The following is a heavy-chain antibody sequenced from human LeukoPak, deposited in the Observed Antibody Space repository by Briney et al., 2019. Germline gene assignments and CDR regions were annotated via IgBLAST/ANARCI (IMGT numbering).Heavy chain of an antibody. Sequence: GGSLRLSCAASGFTFSSYGMSRVRQAPGKGLEWVSAISGSGGSTYYADSVKGRFTISRDNSKNTLYLQMNSLRAEDTAVYYCAKNKDYYYYYMDVWGKGTTVTISS. CDR3: AKNKDYYYYYMDV. D-gene: IGHD1/OR15-1a*01. J-gene: IGHJ6*03. CDR2: ISGSGGST. CDR1: GFTFSSYG. V-gene: IGHV3-23*01.